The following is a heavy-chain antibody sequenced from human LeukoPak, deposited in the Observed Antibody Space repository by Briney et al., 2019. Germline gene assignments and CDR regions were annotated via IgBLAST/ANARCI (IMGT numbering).Heavy chain of an antibody. V-gene: IGHV1-46*01. J-gene: IGHJ4*02. CDR1: GYSFTNYY. Sequence: ASVKVPCKASGYSFTNYYMHWVRQAPGQGREWMGVINPSGGSTSYAQKFQGRVTMTRDTFTSTVYMELSSLRSEDTAVYYCARSCSSTSCYEEIFDYWGQGTLVTVSS. CDR2: INPSGGST. D-gene: IGHD2-2*01. CDR3: ARSCSSTSCYEEIFDY.